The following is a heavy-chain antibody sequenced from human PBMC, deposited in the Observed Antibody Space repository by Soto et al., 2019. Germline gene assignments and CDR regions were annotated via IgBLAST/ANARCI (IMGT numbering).Heavy chain of an antibody. Sequence: SETLSLTCTVSGGSISSYYWSWIRQPPGKGLEWIGYIYYSGSTNYNPSLKSRVTISVDTSKNQFSLKLSSVTAADTAVYYCARVATARGPYYFDYWGQGTLVTVSS. CDR1: GGSISSYY. CDR3: ARVATARGPYYFDY. CDR2: IYYSGST. V-gene: IGHV4-59*01. D-gene: IGHD3-10*01. J-gene: IGHJ4*02.